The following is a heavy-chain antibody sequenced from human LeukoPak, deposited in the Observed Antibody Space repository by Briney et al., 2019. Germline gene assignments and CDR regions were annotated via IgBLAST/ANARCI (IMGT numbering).Heavy chain of an antibody. D-gene: IGHD6-19*01. CDR3: ARDVGTGWYYFDY. J-gene: IGHJ4*02. V-gene: IGHV4-39*07. CDR1: GGSISSSSFH. CDR2: VFHNGST. Sequence: PSETLSLTCTVSGGSISSSSFHWGWIRQPPGKGLEWIGTVFHNGSTYYNPSLESRITISVDTSKNQFSLKVTSVTAADTAVYYCARDVGTGWYYFDYWGQGTLVTVSS.